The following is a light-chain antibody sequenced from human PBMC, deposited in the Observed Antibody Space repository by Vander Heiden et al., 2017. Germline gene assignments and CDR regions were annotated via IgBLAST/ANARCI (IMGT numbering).Light chain of an antibody. V-gene: IGKV3-20*01. CDR1: QSVCSSY. CDR3: HQYGSSPFT. CDR2: GAS. Sequence: EIVFTHSPATLSLSPGDRAPLSCRSSQSVCSSYLAWYQQKPGQPPRLLIYGASSRATGIPDRFSGSGSGADFTLTISSLEPEDFAVYYCHQYGSSPFTFGPGTTVDIK. J-gene: IGKJ3*01.